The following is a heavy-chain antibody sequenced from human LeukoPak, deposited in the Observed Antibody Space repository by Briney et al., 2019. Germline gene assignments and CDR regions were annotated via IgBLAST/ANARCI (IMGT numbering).Heavy chain of an antibody. V-gene: IGHV3-74*01. CDR1: GFTFSSYW. CDR2: INTDGSST. J-gene: IGHJ4*02. CDR3: ARETYSSNLDY. D-gene: IGHD6-13*01. Sequence: GGSLRLSCAASGFTFSSYWMHWVRQAPGKGLVWVSRINTDGSSTSYADSVKGRVTISRDNAKNTLYLQMNSLRAEDTAVYYCARETYSSNLDYWGQGTLVTVSS.